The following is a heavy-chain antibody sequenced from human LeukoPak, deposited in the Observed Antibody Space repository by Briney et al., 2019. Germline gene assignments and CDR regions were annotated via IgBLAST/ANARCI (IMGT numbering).Heavy chain of an antibody. J-gene: IGHJ4*02. V-gene: IGHV3-48*02. CDR1: GFTFSSYS. Sequence: GGSLRLSCVASGFTFSSYSMNWVRQAPGKGLEWVSYISTSSSTIYYADSVKGRFTISRDNAKNSLYLQMNSLRDEDTAVYYCAKDLRSYYYDSSGSRNKDYWGQGTLVTVSS. CDR3: AKDLRSYYYDSSGSRNKDY. D-gene: IGHD3-22*01. CDR2: ISTSSSTI.